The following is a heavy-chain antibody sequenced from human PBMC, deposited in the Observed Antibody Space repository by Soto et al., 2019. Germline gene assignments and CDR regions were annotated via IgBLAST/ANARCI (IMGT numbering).Heavy chain of an antibody. Sequence: SETLSLTCTVSGDSINNYYWNWIRQPPGKGLEWIGNVYHSGSTNYNPSLKSRVTISVDTSKNQFSLKVRSVTAADAAVYYCARGPYYCSKTNCSYNWFDPWGQGTLVTVSS. CDR2: VYHSGST. CDR3: ARGPYYCSKTNCSYNWFDP. CDR1: GDSINNYY. D-gene: IGHD2-2*01. J-gene: IGHJ5*02. V-gene: IGHV4-59*01.